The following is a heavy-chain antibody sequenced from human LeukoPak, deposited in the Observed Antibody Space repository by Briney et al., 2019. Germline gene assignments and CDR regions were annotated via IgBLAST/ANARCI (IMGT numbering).Heavy chain of an antibody. D-gene: IGHD2-2*01. CDR1: GGTFSSYA. CDR3: ASPYCRSTSCHRS. Sequence: WASVKVSCKASGGTFSSYAISWVRQAPGQGLEWMGGIIPIFGTANYAQKFQGRVTITADESTSTAYMELSSLRSEDTAVYYCASPYCRSTSCHRSWGQGTLVTVSS. J-gene: IGHJ5*02. V-gene: IGHV1-69*13. CDR2: IIPIFGTA.